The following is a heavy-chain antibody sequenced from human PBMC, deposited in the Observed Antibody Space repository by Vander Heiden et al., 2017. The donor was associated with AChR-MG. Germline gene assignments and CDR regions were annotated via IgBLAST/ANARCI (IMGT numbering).Heavy chain of an antibody. V-gene: IGHV3-30-3*01. Sequence: QVQLVESGGGVVQPGRSLSLSCAAAGFTFSSYAMHWVRQAPGKGLEWVAVISYDGSNKYYADSVKGRFTISRDNSKNTLYLQMNSLRAEDTAVYYCARVTGSADAFDIWGQGTMVTVSS. D-gene: IGHD6-25*01. CDR1: GFTFSSYA. J-gene: IGHJ3*02. CDR2: ISYDGSNK. CDR3: ARVTGSADAFDI.